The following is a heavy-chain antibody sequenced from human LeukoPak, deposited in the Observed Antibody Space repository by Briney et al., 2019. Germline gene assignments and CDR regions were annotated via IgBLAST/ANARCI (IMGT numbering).Heavy chain of an antibody. V-gene: IGHV3-21*01. CDR1: GFIFSGYN. CDR3: ARERGGSIGD. Sequence: GGSLRLSCAASGFIFSGYNMNWVRQAPGKGLEWVSSITSSNGYIYYADSVKGRFTISRDNAKNSLYLQMHSLRAEDTAVYYCARERGGSIGDWGQGTLVTVSS. D-gene: IGHD3-10*01. J-gene: IGHJ4*02. CDR2: ITSSNGYI.